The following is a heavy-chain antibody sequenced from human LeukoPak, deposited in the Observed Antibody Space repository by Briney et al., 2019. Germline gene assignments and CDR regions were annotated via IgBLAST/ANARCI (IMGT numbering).Heavy chain of an antibody. Sequence: SETLSLTCAVYGGSFSGYYWSWIRQPPGKGLEWIGEINHSGSTNNNPSLKSRVTISVDTSKNQFSLKLSSVTAADTAVYYCARGAARYFQHWGQGTLVTVSS. V-gene: IGHV4-34*01. J-gene: IGHJ1*01. D-gene: IGHD6-6*01. CDR1: GGSFSGYY. CDR3: ARGAARYFQH. CDR2: INHSGST.